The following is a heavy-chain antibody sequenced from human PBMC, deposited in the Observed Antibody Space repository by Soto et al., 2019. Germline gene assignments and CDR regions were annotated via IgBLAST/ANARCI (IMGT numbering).Heavy chain of an antibody. CDR1: RYRFSTYW. CDR3: ARSIRGVIGNSFDY. Sequence: EVQLVQSGAEVKKPGESLRISCQGSRYRFSTYWMNWVRQMPGKGLEWMGRIDPSDSYIDYSPSFQGHVTISADKSISTAYLHWSSLKASDTAMYYCARSIRGVIGNSFDYWGQGTLVTVSS. D-gene: IGHD3-10*01. J-gene: IGHJ4*02. CDR2: IDPSDSYI. V-gene: IGHV5-10-1*03.